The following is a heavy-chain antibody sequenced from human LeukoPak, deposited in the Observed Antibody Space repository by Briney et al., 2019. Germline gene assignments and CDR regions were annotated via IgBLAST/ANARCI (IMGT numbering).Heavy chain of an antibody. CDR1: GFTFSSFG. CDR3: ARSLRYASHY. D-gene: IGHD2-2*01. V-gene: IGHV3-48*02. J-gene: IGHJ4*02. CDR2: ISSSSGVV. Sequence: SGGCLRLSCAASGFTFSSFGMNWVRQGPGTGLEWVSYISSSSGVVYYADAVKGRFTISRDNAKNSLYLQMNSLRDEDTAVYYCARSLRYASHYWGQGTLVTVSS.